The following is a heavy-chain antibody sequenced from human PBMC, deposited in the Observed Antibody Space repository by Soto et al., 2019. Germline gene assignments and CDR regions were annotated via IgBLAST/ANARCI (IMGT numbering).Heavy chain of an antibody. CDR3: AAYYCGSDNCHFTN. CDR2: ISGTSETI. J-gene: IGHJ4*02. CDR1: GFNFHTYT. D-gene: IGHD2-21*01. Sequence: DVQLVESGGGLVKPGGSLRLSCAASGFNFHTYTMTWVRQAPGKGLEWVSYISGTSETIFYADSVKGRFTISRDNAKNALYLQLSSLRDEETAVYYCAAYYCGSDNCHFTNWGQGTLVTVSS. V-gene: IGHV3-48*02.